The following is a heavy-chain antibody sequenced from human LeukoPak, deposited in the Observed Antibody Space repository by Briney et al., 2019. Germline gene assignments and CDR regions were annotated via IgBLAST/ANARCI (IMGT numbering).Heavy chain of an antibody. CDR1: GFSFSDSS. D-gene: IGHD1-26*01. CDR2: ISGNSYWI. CDR3: ARGSILGATGYD. Sequence: PGGSLRLSCATSGFSFSDSSMAWVRQAPGKGLEWVSSISGNSYWIYYAGPVKDRFTIFRDNARNSLYLEMERLSADDTAVYYCARGSILGATGYDWGQGTLVAVSS. J-gene: IGHJ4*02. V-gene: IGHV3-21*01.